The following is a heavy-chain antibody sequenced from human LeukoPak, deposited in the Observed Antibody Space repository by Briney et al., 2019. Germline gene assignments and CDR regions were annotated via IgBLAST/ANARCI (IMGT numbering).Heavy chain of an antibody. CDR2: FSGSGGST. CDR3: AKDVGYCSSSTCYKPFDY. Sequence: PGGSLRLSCAASGFTFSNYAMSWVRQAPGKGLVWVSAFSGSGGSTYSADSVKGRFTISRDNSKNTLYLQMNSLRAEDTAVYYCAKDVGYCSSSTCYKPFDYWGQGTLVTVSS. D-gene: IGHD2-2*02. J-gene: IGHJ4*02. CDR1: GFTFSNYA. V-gene: IGHV3-23*01.